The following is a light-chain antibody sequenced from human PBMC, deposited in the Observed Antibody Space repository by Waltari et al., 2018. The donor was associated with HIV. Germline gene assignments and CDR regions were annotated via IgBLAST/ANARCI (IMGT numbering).Light chain of an antibody. J-gene: IGKJ2*01. Sequence: DIVLTQSPGTLSLSPGERATLSCRASQTVISDYLAWYQLKPGQAPRLLMYGASTRASGIPDRFSGSGSATDFTLTISRLEPEDFAVYYCQQYGNSPRTFGQGTNLEIK. V-gene: IGKV3-20*01. CDR2: GAS. CDR1: QTVISDY. CDR3: QQYGNSPRT.